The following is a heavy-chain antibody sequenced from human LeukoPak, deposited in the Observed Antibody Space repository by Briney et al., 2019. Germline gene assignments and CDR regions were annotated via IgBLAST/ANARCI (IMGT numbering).Heavy chain of an antibody. V-gene: IGHV4-59*12. J-gene: IGHJ3*02. Sequence: SETLSLTCTVSGGSISSYYWSWIRQSPGKGLECIGYIHYTGSTNYNPSLKSRVTISVETSKNQFSLKLKSVTAADTAVYYCAREDGTAMDNAFDIWSQGTMVTVSS. CDR3: AREDGTAMDNAFDI. CDR2: IHYTGST. CDR1: GGSISSYY. D-gene: IGHD5-18*01.